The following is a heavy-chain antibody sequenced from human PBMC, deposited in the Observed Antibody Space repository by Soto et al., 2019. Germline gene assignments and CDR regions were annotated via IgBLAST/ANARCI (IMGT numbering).Heavy chain of an antibody. D-gene: IGHD3-22*01. J-gene: IGHJ6*02. V-gene: IGHV4-4*02. CDR2: IYHSGST. CDR1: GDSISSSNW. Sequence: SETLSLTCAVSGDSISSSNWWSWVRQPPGKGLEWIGEIYHSGSTNYNPSLKSRVTISVDKSKNQFSLKLSSVTAADTAVYYCARRYYDSSGYWNYYGMDVWGQGTLVTVSS. CDR3: ARRYYDSSGYWNYYGMDV.